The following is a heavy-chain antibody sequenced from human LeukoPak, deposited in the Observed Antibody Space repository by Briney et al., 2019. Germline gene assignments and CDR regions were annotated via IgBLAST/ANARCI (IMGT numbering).Heavy chain of an antibody. Sequence: SETLSLTCTVSGGSISSYYWSWIRQPPGKGLEWIGYIYYSRSTNYNPSLKSRVTISVDTSKNQFSLKLSSVTAADTAVYYCAREVGATADGAFDIWGQGTMVTVSS. CDR3: AREVGATADGAFDI. V-gene: IGHV4-59*01. J-gene: IGHJ3*02. CDR2: IYYSRST. CDR1: GGSISSYY. D-gene: IGHD1-26*01.